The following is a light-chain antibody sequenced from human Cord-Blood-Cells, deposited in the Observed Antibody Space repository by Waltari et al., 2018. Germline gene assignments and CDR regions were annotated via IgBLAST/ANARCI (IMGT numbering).Light chain of an antibody. V-gene: IGLV1-40*01. Sequence: QSVLTPPPSVSGAPGPRVTISCTGSSSHIGAGYDVHWYQQLPGTAPKLLIYGNSNRPSGVPDRFSGSKSGTSASLAITGLQAEDEADYYCQSYDSSLSGWVFGGGTKLTVL. J-gene: IGLJ3*02. CDR1: SSHIGAGYD. CDR2: GNS. CDR3: QSYDSSLSGWV.